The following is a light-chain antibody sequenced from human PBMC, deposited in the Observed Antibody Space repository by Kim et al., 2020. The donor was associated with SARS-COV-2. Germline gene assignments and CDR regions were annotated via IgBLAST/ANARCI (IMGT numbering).Light chain of an antibody. CDR2: DAS. V-gene: IGKV3-11*01. CDR1: QSVGSY. Sequence: EIVLTQSPATLSLSPGERATLSCRASQSVGSYLAWYQQKPGQAPRLLIYDASNRATGVPARFSGSGSGTDFTLTISSLEPEDFAVYHCQQRSNWPLTFGGGTKVDIK. CDR3: QQRSNWPLT. J-gene: IGKJ4*01.